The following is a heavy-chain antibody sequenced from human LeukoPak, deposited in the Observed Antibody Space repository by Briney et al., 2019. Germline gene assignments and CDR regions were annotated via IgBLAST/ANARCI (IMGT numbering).Heavy chain of an antibody. V-gene: IGHV3-15*01. CDR2: IKSKTDGGTT. J-gene: IGHJ5*02. CDR3: TTITMVRGVKGNWFDP. D-gene: IGHD3-10*01. CDR1: GFTFSSYG. Sequence: GGSLRLSCAASGFTFSSYGMHWVRQAPGKGLEWVGRIKSKTDGGTTDYAAPVKGRFTISRDDSKNTLYLQMNSLKTEDTAVYYCTTITMVRGVKGNWFDPWGQGTLVTVSS.